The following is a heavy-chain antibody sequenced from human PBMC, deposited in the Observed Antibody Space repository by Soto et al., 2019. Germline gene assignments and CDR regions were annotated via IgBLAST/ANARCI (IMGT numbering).Heavy chain of an antibody. CDR1: GFTFSTSA. Sequence: EVHLLESGGDLVQPGGSLRLSCAGTGFTFSTSAMTWVRQAPGRGLEWVSHISLDYSTYYADFVKGRFTVSRDNSKNKLHLQMSSLRAEDTAVYYCAKHKGSRYAIDFWGQGTLVTVSP. CDR2: ISLDYST. CDR3: AKHKGSRYAIDF. V-gene: IGHV3-23*01. J-gene: IGHJ4*02. D-gene: IGHD3-16*01.